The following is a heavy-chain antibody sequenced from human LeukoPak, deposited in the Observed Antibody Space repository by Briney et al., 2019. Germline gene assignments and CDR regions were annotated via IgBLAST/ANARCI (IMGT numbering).Heavy chain of an antibody. V-gene: IGHV4-39*07. CDR3: ARAKLDIVVVVAAFDH. CDR2: ISYSGTT. CDR1: AVSISSSEYY. J-gene: IGHJ4*02. Sequence: SETLSLTCTVSAVSISSSEYYWGWIRQPPGKGLEWIGTISYSGTTYYNPSLKSRVTISVDTSKNQFSLNLRSVTAADTAVYYCARAKLDIVVVVAAFDHWGQGTLVTVSS. D-gene: IGHD2-15*01.